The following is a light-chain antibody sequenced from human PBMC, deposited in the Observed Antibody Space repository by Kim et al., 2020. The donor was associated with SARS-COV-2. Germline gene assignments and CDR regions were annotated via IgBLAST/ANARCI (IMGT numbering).Light chain of an antibody. CDR3: FSWTSSNTYV. J-gene: IGLJ1*01. CDR1: SSDVGRYDR. Sequence: QSALTQPPSVSGSPGQSVTISCTGTSSDVGRYDRVSWYQQPPDTAPKLMIYEVSDRPSGVPDRFSGSKSGNTAYLTISGLQAEDEADYYCFSWTSSNTYVFGTGTKVTV. V-gene: IGLV2-18*02. CDR2: EVS.